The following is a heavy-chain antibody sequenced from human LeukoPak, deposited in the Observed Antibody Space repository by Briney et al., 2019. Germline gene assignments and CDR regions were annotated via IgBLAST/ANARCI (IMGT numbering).Heavy chain of an antibody. V-gene: IGHV4-59*11. Sequence: SETLSLTCTVSGGSISYHYWSWTRQSPGKGLEWIGSIYYSGSSNYNPSLKSRVTISVDTSKNQFSLKLTSVTAADTAVYYCAREKGYDDYVGGDYYYYYVDVWGKGTTVTISS. CDR2: IYYSGSS. CDR3: AREKGYDDYVGGDYYYYYVDV. J-gene: IGHJ6*03. D-gene: IGHD4-17*01. CDR1: GGSISYHY.